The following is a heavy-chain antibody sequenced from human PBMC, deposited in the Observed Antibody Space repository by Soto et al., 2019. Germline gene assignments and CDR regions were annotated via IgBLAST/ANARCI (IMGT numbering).Heavy chain of an antibody. CDR1: GFTFSSFG. Sequence: GGSLILSCAASGFTFSSFGMHWVRQAPGKGLELVALIWHDGTFMHYADSVKGRFTISRDNSKNMLYLQMNSVRDDDTAVYYCARDRHFRGGPDDIWGQGTMVTVSS. J-gene: IGHJ3*02. D-gene: IGHD3-3*02. CDR3: ARDRHFRGGPDDI. CDR2: IWHDGTFM. V-gene: IGHV3-33*01.